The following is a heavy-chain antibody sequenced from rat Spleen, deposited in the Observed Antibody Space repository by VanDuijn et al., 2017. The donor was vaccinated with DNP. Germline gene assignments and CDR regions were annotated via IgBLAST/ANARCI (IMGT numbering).Heavy chain of an antibody. V-gene: IGHV5-22*01. CDR2: ISYDGGSS. CDR1: GFTFSDYY. D-gene: IGHD4-3*01. Sequence: EVQLVASGGGLVQPGRSLKLSCAASGFTFSDYYMAWVRQAPTKGLEWVAYISYDGGSSYYGDSVKGRFTISRANVKSTLYLQMNSLRSEDMATYYCVRWYNSGYYFDHWGQGVMVTVSS. J-gene: IGHJ2*01. CDR3: VRWYNSGYYFDH.